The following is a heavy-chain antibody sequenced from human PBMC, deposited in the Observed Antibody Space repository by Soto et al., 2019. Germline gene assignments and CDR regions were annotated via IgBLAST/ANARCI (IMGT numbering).Heavy chain of an antibody. CDR3: GRVVEGATRHTDPDS. D-gene: IGHD2-21*01. CDR1: GVSIHNSHSF. V-gene: IGHV4-39*01. J-gene: IGHJ5*01. Sequence: QVHLQESGPGLVKPSETLSLTCTVSGVSIHNSHSFWAWIRQPPGKGLQFIASVYHNGGAHYNSSLKSRVTISVGPANNQVSLRMRSLTAADTAFYYCGRVVEGATRHTDPDSWGQGILVTVSS. CDR2: VYHNGGA.